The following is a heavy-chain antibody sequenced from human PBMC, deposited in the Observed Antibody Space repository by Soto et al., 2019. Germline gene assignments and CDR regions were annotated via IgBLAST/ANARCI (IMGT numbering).Heavy chain of an antibody. CDR2: ISGSGGST. Sequence: VQLLESGGGLVQPGGSLRLSCAASGFTFSSYAMRWVRQAPVKGLEWVSAISGSGGSTYYAESLKGRFTISRDNSKNTLYLQMNSLRAEDTAVYYCARRGSGSYYDHWGQGTLVTVSS. J-gene: IGHJ4*02. V-gene: IGHV3-23*01. CDR3: ARRGSGSYYDH. CDR1: GFTFSSYA. D-gene: IGHD1-26*01.